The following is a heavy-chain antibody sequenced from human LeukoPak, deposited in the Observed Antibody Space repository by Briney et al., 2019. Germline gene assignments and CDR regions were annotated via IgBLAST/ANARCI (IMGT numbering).Heavy chain of an antibody. D-gene: IGHD6-25*01. J-gene: IGHJ6*03. Sequence: SETLSLTCTVSGGSISSSSYYWGWIRQPPGKGLEWIGYIYTSGSTNYNPSLKSRVTISVDTSKNQFSLKLSSVTAADTAVYYCASSIAADNYYYYYYMDVWGKGTTVTVSS. CDR2: IYTSGST. CDR3: ASSIAADNYYYYYYMDV. V-gene: IGHV4-61*05. CDR1: GGSISSSSYY.